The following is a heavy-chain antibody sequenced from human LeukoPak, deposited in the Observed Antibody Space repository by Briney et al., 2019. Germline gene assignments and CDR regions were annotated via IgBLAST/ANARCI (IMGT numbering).Heavy chain of an antibody. D-gene: IGHD3-9*01. CDR3: ARGPIRYFGSGHLYYFDY. V-gene: IGHV1-69*13. J-gene: IGHJ4*02. CDR2: IIPIFGTA. Sequence: SVKVSCKASGGTFSSYAISWVRQAPGQGLEWMGGIIPIFGTANYAQKFQGRVTITADESTSTAYMELSSLRSEDTAVYYCARGPIRYFGSGHLYYFDYWGQGTLVTVSS. CDR1: GGTFSSYA.